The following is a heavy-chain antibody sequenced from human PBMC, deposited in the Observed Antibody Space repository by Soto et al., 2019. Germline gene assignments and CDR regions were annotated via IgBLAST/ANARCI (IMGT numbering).Heavy chain of an antibody. J-gene: IGHJ4*02. CDR1: GFTFSRYA. CDR3: AKAHLGYCSGDNCYFDS. D-gene: IGHD2-15*01. V-gene: IGHV3-23*01. Sequence: VGSLRLSCAASGFTFSRYAMSWVRQAPGKGLEWVSGITGSGDTTNYADSVKGRFTISRDNSKNTLYLQLNTLRAEDTAIYYCAKAHLGYCSGDNCYFDSWGQGNLVTVSS. CDR2: ITGSGDTT.